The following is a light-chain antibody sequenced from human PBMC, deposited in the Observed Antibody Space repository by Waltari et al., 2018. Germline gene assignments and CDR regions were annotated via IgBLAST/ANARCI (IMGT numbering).Light chain of an antibody. CDR1: QSISSY. J-gene: IGKJ2*01. CDR2: AAS. V-gene: IGKV1-39*01. CDR3: QQSYSTPNT. Sequence: DIQMTQSPSSLSASVGDRVTITCRASQSISSYLNCYQQKPGKAPKLLIYAASSLQSGVPSRFSGSGSGTDFTLTISSLQPEDFATYSCQQSYSTPNTFGQGTKLEIK.